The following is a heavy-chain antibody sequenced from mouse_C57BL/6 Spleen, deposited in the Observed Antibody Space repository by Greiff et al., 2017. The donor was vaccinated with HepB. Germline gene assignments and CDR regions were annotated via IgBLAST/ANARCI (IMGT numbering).Heavy chain of an antibody. CDR3: ARGVYGSYYAMDY. D-gene: IGHD1-1*01. CDR2: ISYSGST. V-gene: IGHV3-1*01. CDR1: GYSITSGYD. Sequence: DVKLQESGPGMVKPSQSLSLTCTVTGYSITSGYDWHWIRHFPGNKLEWMGYISYSGSTNYNPSLKSRIPITHDTSKNHFFLNWNSVTTEDTATYYCARGVYGSYYAMDYWGQRTSVTVAS. J-gene: IGHJ4*01.